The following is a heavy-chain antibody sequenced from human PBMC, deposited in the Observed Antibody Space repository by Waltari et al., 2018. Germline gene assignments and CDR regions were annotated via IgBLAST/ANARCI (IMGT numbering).Heavy chain of an antibody. D-gene: IGHD2-15*01. Sequence: QEQLQESGPGLVKPSETLSLTCTVSNGSISSYSYYWGWIRQPPGKGLEWIGSIYYSGITFYNPSLESRVTISIDRSKNQFSLKLNSVTAADTAVYSCARLTQDIVVVVAADWFFDLWGRGTLVTVSS. CDR3: ARLTQDIVVVVAADWFFDL. CDR1: NGSISSYSYY. CDR2: IYYSGIT. J-gene: IGHJ2*01. V-gene: IGHV4-39*07.